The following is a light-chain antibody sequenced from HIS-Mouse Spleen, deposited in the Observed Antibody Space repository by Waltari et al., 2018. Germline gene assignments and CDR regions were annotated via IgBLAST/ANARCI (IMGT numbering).Light chain of an antibody. CDR3: YSTDSSGNHRV. CDR2: EDS. Sequence: SYELTQPPSVSVSPGQTARITCSGAALPKKYAYWYQQKSGQAPVLVIYEDSKRPSGIPERFSGSSSGTMATLTISGAQVEEADYYCYSTDSSGNHRVFGGGTKLTVL. CDR1: ALPKKY. J-gene: IGLJ2*01. V-gene: IGLV3-10*01.